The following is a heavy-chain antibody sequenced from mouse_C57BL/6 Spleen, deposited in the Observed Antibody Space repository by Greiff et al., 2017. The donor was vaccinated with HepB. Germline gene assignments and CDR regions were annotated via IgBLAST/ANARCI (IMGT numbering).Heavy chain of an antibody. CDR1: GYTFTSYW. CDR3: ARNSPTIVTDWYFDV. J-gene: IGHJ1*03. Sequence: QVQLQQPGAELVKPGASVKLSCKASGYTFTSYWMHWVKQRPGQGLEWIGMIHPNSGSTNYNEKFKSKATLTVDKSSSTAYMQLSSLTSEDSAVYYCARNSPTIVTDWYFDVWGTGTTVTVSS. CDR2: IHPNSGST. D-gene: IGHD2-5*01. V-gene: IGHV1-64*01.